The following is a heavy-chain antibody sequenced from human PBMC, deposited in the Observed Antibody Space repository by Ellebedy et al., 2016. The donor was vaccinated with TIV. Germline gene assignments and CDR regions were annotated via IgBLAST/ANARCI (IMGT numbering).Heavy chain of an antibody. CDR3: ARDIHYYDSSGYYFWFDP. V-gene: IGHV3-48*03. Sequence: PGGSLRLSCAASGFTFSSYEMNWVRQAPGKGLEWVSYISSSGSTIYYADSVKGRFTISRDNAKNSLYLQMNSLRAEDTAVYYCARDIHYYDSSGYYFWFDPWGQGTLVTVSS. CDR2: ISSSGSTI. D-gene: IGHD3-22*01. J-gene: IGHJ5*02. CDR1: GFTFSSYE.